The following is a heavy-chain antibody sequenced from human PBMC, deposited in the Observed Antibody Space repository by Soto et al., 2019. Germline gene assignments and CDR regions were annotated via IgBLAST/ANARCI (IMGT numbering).Heavy chain of an antibody. CDR1: GFTFSSYA. V-gene: IGHV3-23*01. Sequence: EVQLLESGGGLVQPGGSLRLSCAASGFTFSSYAMSWVRQAPGKGLEWVSAISGSGGSTYYADSVKGRFTISRDNSKNTLYLQINSLRAEDTAVYYCAKYDILTGYYPDYWGQGTLVTVSS. J-gene: IGHJ4*02. CDR2: ISGSGGST. CDR3: AKYDILTGYYPDY. D-gene: IGHD3-9*01.